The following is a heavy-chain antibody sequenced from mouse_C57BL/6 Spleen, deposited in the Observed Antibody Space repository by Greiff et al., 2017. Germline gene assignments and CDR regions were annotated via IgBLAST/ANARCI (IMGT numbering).Heavy chain of an antibody. CDR2: IDPSDSYT. CDR1: GYTFTSYW. D-gene: IGHD3-2*02. V-gene: IGHV1-69*01. CDR3: ARHSSGYPWFAY. Sequence: QVQLQQSGAELVMPGASVKLSCKASGYTFTSYWMHWVKQRPGQGLEWIGEIDPSDSYTNYNQKFKGKSTLTVDKSSSTAYMQLSSLTSEDSAVYYCARHSSGYPWFAYWGQGTLVTVSA. J-gene: IGHJ3*01.